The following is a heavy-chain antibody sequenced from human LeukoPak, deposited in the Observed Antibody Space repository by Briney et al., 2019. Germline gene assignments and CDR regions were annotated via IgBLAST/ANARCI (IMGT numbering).Heavy chain of an antibody. Sequence: PSETLSLTCTVSGGSINSTTYYWGWIRRPPGKGLEWIGNMFYSGSTYYNPSLKSRVTISLDTSNNQFSLKLTSVTAADAAVYYCASLYVWGSPFDYWGQGTLVTVSS. CDR3: ASLYVWGSPFDY. J-gene: IGHJ4*02. V-gene: IGHV4-39*07. CDR1: GGSINSTTYY. CDR2: MFYSGST. D-gene: IGHD3-16*01.